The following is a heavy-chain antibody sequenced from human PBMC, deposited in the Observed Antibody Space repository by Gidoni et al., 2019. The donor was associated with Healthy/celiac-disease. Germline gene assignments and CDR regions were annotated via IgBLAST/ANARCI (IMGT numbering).Heavy chain of an antibody. Sequence: QVQLQESGPGLVKPSQTLSLTCTVPGGSIRSGDYYWSWIRPPPGKGLEWIWYIYYSGSTYYNPSLRSRVTISVDTSKNQFSLKLSSVTAADTAVYYCARSTYYYDSSGYYLDYWGQGTLVTVSS. V-gene: IGHV4-30-4*01. J-gene: IGHJ4*02. CDR2: IYYSGST. CDR1: GGSIRSGDYY. CDR3: ARSTYYYDSSGYYLDY. D-gene: IGHD3-22*01.